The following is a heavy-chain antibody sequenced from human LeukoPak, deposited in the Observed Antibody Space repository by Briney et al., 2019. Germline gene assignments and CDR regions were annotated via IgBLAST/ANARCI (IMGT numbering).Heavy chain of an antibody. CDR2: IYYSGST. D-gene: IGHD1-1*01. CDR1: GGSISSYY. V-gene: IGHV4-59*01. CDR3: AELVGTGTTPTDY. Sequence: PSETLSLTCAVSGGSISSYYWRWIRQPPGKGLEWIGYIYYSGSTNYNPSLKSRVTISVDTSKNQFSLKLSSVTAADTAIYYCAELVGTGTTPTDYWGQGTLVTVSS. J-gene: IGHJ4*02.